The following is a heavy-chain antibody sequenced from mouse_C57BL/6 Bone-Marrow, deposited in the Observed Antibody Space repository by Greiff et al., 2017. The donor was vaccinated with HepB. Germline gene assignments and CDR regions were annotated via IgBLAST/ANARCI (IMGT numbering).Heavy chain of an antibody. V-gene: IGHV1-64*01. Sequence: VKLQQPGAELVKPGASVKLSCKASGYTFTSYWMHWVKQRPGQGLEWIGMIHPNSGSTNYNEKFKSKATLTVDKSSSTAYMQLSSLTSEDSAVYYCARRKTTVVATFDYWGQGTTLTVSS. CDR3: ARRKTTVVATFDY. CDR2: IHPNSGST. D-gene: IGHD1-1*01. J-gene: IGHJ2*01. CDR1: GYTFTSYW.